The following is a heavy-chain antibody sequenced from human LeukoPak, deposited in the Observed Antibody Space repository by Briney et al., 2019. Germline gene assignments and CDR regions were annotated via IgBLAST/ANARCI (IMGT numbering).Heavy chain of an antibody. V-gene: IGHV1-2*02. D-gene: IGHD4-11*01. Sequence: GASVKISCKASGYTFRGNYIHWLRQAPGQGLEWMGWIDANNGDTKSAQKFQGRVTMSRDTSISTAYMDLSSLSPDDAAVYYCARDPSSVTLYCFDYWGQGTLVTVSS. CDR2: IDANNGDT. CDR3: ARDPSSVTLYCFDY. CDR1: GYTFRGNY. J-gene: IGHJ4*02.